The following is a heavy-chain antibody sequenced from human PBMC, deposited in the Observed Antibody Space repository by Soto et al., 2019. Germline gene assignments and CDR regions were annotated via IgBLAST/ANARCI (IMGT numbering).Heavy chain of an antibody. CDR2: INAGNGNT. Sequence: GASVKVSCKASGYTFTSYAMHWVRQAPGQRLEWMGWINAGNGNTKYSQKFQGRVTITRDTSASKAYMELSSLRSEDTAVYYCAISHIREAVTFDYWGQGTLVTVSS. J-gene: IGHJ4*02. D-gene: IGHD6-19*01. V-gene: IGHV1-3*01. CDR3: AISHIREAVTFDY. CDR1: GYTFTSYA.